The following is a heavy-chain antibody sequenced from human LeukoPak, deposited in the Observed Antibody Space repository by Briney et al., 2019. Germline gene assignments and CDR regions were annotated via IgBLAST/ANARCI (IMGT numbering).Heavy chain of an antibody. CDR1: GGSFSGYY. CDR2: INHSGST. Sequence: PSETLSLTCAVYGGSFSGYYWSWIRQPPGEGLEWIGEINHSGSTNYNPSLKSRVTISVDTSKNQFSLKLSSVTAADTAVYYCARGRSVLRFLEWLSTRDDTFDYWGQGTLVTVSS. V-gene: IGHV4-34*01. CDR3: ARGRSVLRFLEWLSTRDDTFDY. D-gene: IGHD3-3*01. J-gene: IGHJ4*02.